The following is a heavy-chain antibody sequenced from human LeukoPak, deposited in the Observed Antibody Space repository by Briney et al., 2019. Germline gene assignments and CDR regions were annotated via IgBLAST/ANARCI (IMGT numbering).Heavy chain of an antibody. Sequence: GGSLRLSCTASGFTFSSYSMIWVRQTPGKGLEWVSSIASGGGYIYYADSVKGRFTISRDNAKNSLYLQMNSLRAEDTAVYCCAKFRLSNYDILTGYYYYFDYWGQGTLVTVSS. CDR1: GFTFSSYS. CDR2: IASGGGYI. V-gene: IGHV3-21*01. J-gene: IGHJ4*02. D-gene: IGHD3-9*01. CDR3: AKFRLSNYDILTGYYYYFDY.